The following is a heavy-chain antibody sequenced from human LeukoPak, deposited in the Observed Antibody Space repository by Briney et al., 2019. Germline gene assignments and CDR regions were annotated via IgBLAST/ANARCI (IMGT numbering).Heavy chain of an antibody. CDR3: AREGDTVTNWFDP. Sequence: GGSLRLSCAASGFTFSGYAVSWVRQAPGKGLEWVSGITWIGGSTVYADSVKGRFTISRDNAKNSLYLQMNSLRGEDTAVYHCAREGDTVTNWFDPWGQGTLVTVSS. CDR2: ITWIGGST. D-gene: IGHD4-17*01. J-gene: IGHJ5*02. V-gene: IGHV3-20*01. CDR1: GFTFSGYA.